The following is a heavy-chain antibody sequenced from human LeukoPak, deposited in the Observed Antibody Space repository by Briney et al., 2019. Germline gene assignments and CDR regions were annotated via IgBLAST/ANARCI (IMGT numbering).Heavy chain of an antibody. CDR3: ATDQRYNNNRQNDY. J-gene: IGHJ4*02. CDR1: GYTFTSYD. D-gene: IGHD1-1*01. CDR2: FDPEDGES. Sequence: ASVKVSCKASGYTFTSYDINWVRQAPGKGLEWMGGFDPEDGESIYAQKFQGRVTMTEDTSTDTAYMELSSLRSEDTAVYYCATDQRYNNNRQNDYWGQGTLVTVSS. V-gene: IGHV1-24*01.